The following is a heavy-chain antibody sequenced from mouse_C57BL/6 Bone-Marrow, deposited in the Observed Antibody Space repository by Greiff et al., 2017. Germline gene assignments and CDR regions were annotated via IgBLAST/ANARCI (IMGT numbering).Heavy chain of an antibody. CDR1: GFNIKDDY. CDR3: SSFDGNYFDF. CDR2: IDPEIGDT. D-gene: IGHD2-3*01. V-gene: IGHV14-4*01. J-gene: IGHJ2*01. Sequence: EVQLQQSGAELVRPGASVKLSCTASGFNIKDDYIHWVKQRPEQGLEWIGWIDPEIGDTEYASKFQGKATITSDTSSNTAYLQLSSLTSEDTAVYYFSSFDGNYFDFWGQGTPLTGAS.